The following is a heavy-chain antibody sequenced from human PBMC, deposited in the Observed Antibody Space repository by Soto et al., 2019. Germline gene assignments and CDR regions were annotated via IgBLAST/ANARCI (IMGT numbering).Heavy chain of an antibody. CDR2: ISGSGGST. D-gene: IGHD4-4*01. CDR1: GLTFSSHA. J-gene: IGHJ6*02. V-gene: IGHV3-23*01. CDR3: AKLLYSNYYYGMDV. Sequence: GGSLRLSCAASGLTFSSHAMGWVRLAPGKGLEGVSVISGSGGSTYYADSVKGRFTISRDNSKSTLYLQMNSLRAEDTAVYYCAKLLYSNYYYGMDVWGQGTTVTVSS.